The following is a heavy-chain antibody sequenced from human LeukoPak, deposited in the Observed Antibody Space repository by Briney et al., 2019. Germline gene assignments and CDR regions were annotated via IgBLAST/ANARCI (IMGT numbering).Heavy chain of an antibody. CDR2: INHNGNVN. CDR3: ARGGGLDV. Sequence: GGSLRLSCAASGFTFSSYWMSWVRQAPGKGLEWVANINHNGNVNYYVDSVKGRFTISRDNAKNSLYLQMSNLRAEDTAVYFCARGGGLDVWGQGATVTVSS. CDR1: GFTFSSYW. D-gene: IGHD3-16*01. V-gene: IGHV3-7*03. J-gene: IGHJ6*02.